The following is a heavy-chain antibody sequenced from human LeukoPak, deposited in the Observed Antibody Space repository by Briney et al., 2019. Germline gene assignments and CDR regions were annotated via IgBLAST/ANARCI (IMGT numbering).Heavy chain of an antibody. D-gene: IGHD4-11*01. J-gene: IGHJ5*02. CDR2: FDPEDGET. CDR1: GYTLTELS. V-gene: IGHV1-24*01. Sequence: ASVKVSCKVSGYTLTELSMHWVRQAPGKGLEWMGGFDPEDGETIYAQKFQGRVTITADESTSTAYMELSSLRSEDTAVYYCASKTVTTYWFDPWGQGTLVTVSS. CDR3: ASKTVTTYWFDP.